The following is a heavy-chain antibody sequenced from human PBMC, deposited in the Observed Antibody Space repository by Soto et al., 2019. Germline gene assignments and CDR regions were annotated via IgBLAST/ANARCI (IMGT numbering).Heavy chain of an antibody. D-gene: IGHD3-22*01. J-gene: IGHJ5*02. CDR3: AREGDSSGTPGFDP. Sequence: EVQLVESGGGLVQPGGSLRLSCAASGFTFSSDWMSWVRQAPGKGLEWVANIKQDGSEKYYVDSVKGRFTISRDNAKNSLYLQMNSLRAEDTAVYYCAREGDSSGTPGFDPWGQGTLVTVSS. CDR1: GFTFSSDW. CDR2: IKQDGSEK. V-gene: IGHV3-7*01.